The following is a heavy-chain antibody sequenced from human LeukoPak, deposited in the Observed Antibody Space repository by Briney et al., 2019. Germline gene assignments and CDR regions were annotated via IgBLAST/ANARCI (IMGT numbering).Heavy chain of an antibody. J-gene: IGHJ6*03. CDR1: GFTFSSYW. CDR3: ARIWENKRIRTYYYYYYMDV. Sequence: PGGSLRLSCAASGFTFSSYWMSWVRQAPGKGLEWVANIKQDGSEKYYVDSVKGRFTISRDNAKNSLYLQMNSLRAEDTAVNYCARIWENKRIRTYYYYYYMDVWGKGTTVTVSS. V-gene: IGHV3-7*01. CDR2: IKQDGSEK. D-gene: IGHD1-26*01.